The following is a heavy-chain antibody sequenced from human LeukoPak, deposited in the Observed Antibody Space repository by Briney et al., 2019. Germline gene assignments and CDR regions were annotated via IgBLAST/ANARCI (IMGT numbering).Heavy chain of an antibody. CDR2: ISSSSSYM. CDR3: AREGRTYSIDY. Sequence: GGSLRLSCAVSGFTFSSYAMSWVRQAPGKGLEWVSSISSSSSYMYYADSVNGRFTISRDNAKDSLYLQMNSLRAEDTAVYYCAREGRTYSIDYWGQGTLVTVAS. CDR1: GFTFSSYA. D-gene: IGHD4-11*01. V-gene: IGHV3-21*01. J-gene: IGHJ4*02.